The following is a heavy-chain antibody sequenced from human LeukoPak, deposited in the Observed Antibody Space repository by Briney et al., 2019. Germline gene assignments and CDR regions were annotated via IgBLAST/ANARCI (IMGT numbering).Heavy chain of an antibody. CDR1: GYTFTSYY. CDR2: ISYDGSNK. D-gene: IGHD2-21*01. V-gene: IGHV3-30*16. Sequence: SCKASGYTFTSYYIHWVRQAPGQGLEWMAVISYDGSNKYYADSVKGRFTISRDNSKNTLYLQMNSLRAEDTAVYYCARDIVVVPVYWGQGTLVTVSS. J-gene: IGHJ4*02. CDR3: ARDIVVVPVY.